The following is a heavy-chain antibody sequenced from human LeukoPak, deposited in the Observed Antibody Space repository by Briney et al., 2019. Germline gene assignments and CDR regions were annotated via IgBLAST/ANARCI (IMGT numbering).Heavy chain of an antibody. J-gene: IGHJ6*02. CDR3: ARGFIVVVPAAIQYYYYYYGMDV. V-gene: IGHV1-8*01. D-gene: IGHD2-2*01. Sequence: SVKVSCKASGYTFTSYDINWVRQATGQGLAWMGWMNPNSGNTGYAQKFQGRVTMTRNTSISTAYMELSSLRSEDTAVYYCARGFIVVVPAAIQYYYYYYGMDVWGQGTTVTVSS. CDR1: GYTFTSYD. CDR2: MNPNSGNT.